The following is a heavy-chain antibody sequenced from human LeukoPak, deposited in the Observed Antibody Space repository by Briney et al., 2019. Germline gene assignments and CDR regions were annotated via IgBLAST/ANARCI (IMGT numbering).Heavy chain of an antibody. Sequence: GRSLRLSCAASGFTFSSYGMHWVRQAPGKGLEWVAVISYDGSNKYYADSVKGRFTISRNNSKNTLYLQMNSLRAEDTAVYYCAKDTAGAFDIWGQGTMVTVSP. D-gene: IGHD5-18*01. V-gene: IGHV3-30*18. CDR2: ISYDGSNK. CDR3: AKDTAGAFDI. J-gene: IGHJ3*02. CDR1: GFTFSSYG.